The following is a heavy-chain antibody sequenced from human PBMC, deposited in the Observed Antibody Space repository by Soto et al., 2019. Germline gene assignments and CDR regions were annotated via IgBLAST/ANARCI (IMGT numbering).Heavy chain of an antibody. D-gene: IGHD3-3*01. CDR1: GFTFSSYA. CDR3: ANLNYDFWSCYYRY. Sequence: EVQLLESGGGLVQPGGSLRLSCAASGFTFSSYAMSWVRQAPGKGLEWVSAISGSGGSTYYADSVKGRFTISRDNAKNTLYLHMNSLRADDMAVYDCANLNYDFWSCYYRYWGQGSLVTVAA. CDR2: ISGSGGST. J-gene: IGHJ4*02. V-gene: IGHV3-23*01.